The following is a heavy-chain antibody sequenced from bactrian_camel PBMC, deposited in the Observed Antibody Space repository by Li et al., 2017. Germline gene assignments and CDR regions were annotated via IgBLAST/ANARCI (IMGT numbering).Heavy chain of an antibody. D-gene: IGHD6*01. Sequence: HVQLVESGGGSVQPGGSLRLSCLAPGLTQSSNCIGWFRQAPGKKREVIATIFTGGPAVYYAASVKGRFTISQDNRKNTVYLQMNNLEPGDSGMYYCAADSLQLFRYDGSWGDYRPGDPGHRL. J-gene: IGHJ4*01. CDR1: GLTQSSNC. V-gene: IGHV3S54*01. CDR2: IFTGGPAV.